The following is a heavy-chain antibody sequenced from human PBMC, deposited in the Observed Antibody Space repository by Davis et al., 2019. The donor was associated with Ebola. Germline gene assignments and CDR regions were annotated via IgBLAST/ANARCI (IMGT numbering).Heavy chain of an antibody. J-gene: IGHJ4*02. V-gene: IGHV3-33*05. CDR3: TRNTAAGDY. CDR1: GFTFSSYG. D-gene: IGHD6-13*01. CDR2: ISYDGSNK. Sequence: PGGSLRLSCAASGFTFSSYGMHWVRQAPGKGLEWVAVISYDGSNKYYADSVKGRFTISRDNSKNTLYLQMNSRKTEDTAVYYCTRNTAAGDYWGQGTLVTVSS.